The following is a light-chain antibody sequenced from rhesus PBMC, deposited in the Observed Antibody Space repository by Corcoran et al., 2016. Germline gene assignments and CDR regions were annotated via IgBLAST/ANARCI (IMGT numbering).Light chain of an antibody. V-gene: IGKV1-25*01. CDR2: EAS. Sequence: DIQMTQSPSSLSASVGDRVTITCRASQGIPNDLARYQQQPGETPKLLIYEASRLQSGIPSRVSGSGSGTDFTLTISSLQSEDFATYYCQHYYDTPYSFDQGTKVKLK. CDR3: QHYYDTPYS. CDR1: QGIPND. J-gene: IGKJ2*01.